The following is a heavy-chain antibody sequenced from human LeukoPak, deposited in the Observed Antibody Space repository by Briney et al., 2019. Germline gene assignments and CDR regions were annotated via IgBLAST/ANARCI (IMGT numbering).Heavy chain of an antibody. J-gene: IGHJ5*02. CDR3: ARDYTGYFP. CDR2: IKTDGSER. CDR1: GFTFGDYA. D-gene: IGHD3-9*01. V-gene: IGHV3-7*03. Sequence: PGRSLRLSCTASGFTFGDYAMSWFRQAPGKGLEWVANIKTDGSERYYVDSVKGRFTISRDNAKNSLYLQMNSLRAEDTAVYYCARDYTGYFPWGQGTLVIVSS.